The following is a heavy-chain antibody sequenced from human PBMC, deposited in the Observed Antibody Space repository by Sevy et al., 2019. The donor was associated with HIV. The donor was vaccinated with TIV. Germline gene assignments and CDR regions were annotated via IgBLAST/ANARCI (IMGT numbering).Heavy chain of an antibody. CDR1: GGSISSSSYY. V-gene: IGHV4-39*01. Sequence: SETLSLTCTVSGGSISSSSYYWGWIRQPPGKGLEWIGSIYYSGSTYYHPSLKSRVTISVDTSKNQFSLKLSSVTAADTAVYYCARHGYYYYYGMDVWGQGTTVTVSS. CDR3: ARHGYYYYYGMDV. CDR2: IYYSGST. J-gene: IGHJ6*02.